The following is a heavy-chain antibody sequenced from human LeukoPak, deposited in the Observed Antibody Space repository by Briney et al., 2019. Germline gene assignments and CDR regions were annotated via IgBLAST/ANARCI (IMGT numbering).Heavy chain of an antibody. Sequence: GGSLRLSCAASGFTFSTYNMNWVRQAPGKGLEWVSSITSSSSYTFYADSVKGRFTISRDNAKNSLYLQMNSLRAEDTAVYYCARGGQWGTYYYYYYMDVWGKGTTVTISS. CDR2: ITSSSSYT. J-gene: IGHJ6*03. CDR1: GFTFSTYN. D-gene: IGHD3-16*01. V-gene: IGHV3-21*01. CDR3: ARGGQWGTYYYYYYMDV.